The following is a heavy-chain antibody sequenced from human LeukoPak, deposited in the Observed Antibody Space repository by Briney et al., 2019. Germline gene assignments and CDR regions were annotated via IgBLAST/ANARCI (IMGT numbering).Heavy chain of an antibody. Sequence: PGGSLRLSCAASGFTFSSYGMHWVRQAPGKGLEWVAFIRYDGSNKYYADSVKGRFTISRDNSKNTLYLQMNSLRAEDTAVYCCAKDPCSSTSCHFDYWGQGTLVTVSS. J-gene: IGHJ4*02. CDR2: IRYDGSNK. CDR1: GFTFSSYG. CDR3: AKDPCSSTSCHFDY. V-gene: IGHV3-30*02. D-gene: IGHD2-2*01.